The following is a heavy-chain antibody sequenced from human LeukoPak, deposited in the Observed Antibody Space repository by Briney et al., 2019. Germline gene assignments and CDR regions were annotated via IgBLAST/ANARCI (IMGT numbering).Heavy chain of an antibody. Sequence: ASVKVSCKASGYTFTSYDINWVRQATGQGLEWMGWMNPNSGNTGYAQKLQGRVTMTRNTSISTAYMELSSLRSEDTAVYYCAFGGESLDRGACFDYWGQGTLVTVSS. CDR3: AFGGESLDRGACFDY. D-gene: IGHD3-16*01. J-gene: IGHJ4*02. V-gene: IGHV1-8*01. CDR1: GYTFTSYD. CDR2: MNPNSGNT.